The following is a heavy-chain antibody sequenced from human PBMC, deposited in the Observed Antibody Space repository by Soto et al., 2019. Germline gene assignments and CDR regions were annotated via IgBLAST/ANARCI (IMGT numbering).Heavy chain of an antibody. CDR3: ASFYGSGSVYYYYYMDF. D-gene: IGHD3-10*01. CDR2: IYYSGST. Sequence: SETLSLTCTVSGGSVSSGSYYWSWIRQPPGKGREGIGNIYYSGSTNYNPSIKSRVTISVDTSKNQFSLKLSSVTAADTAVYYCASFYGSGSVYYYYYMDFWGKGTTVTVSS. CDR1: GGSVSSGSYY. J-gene: IGHJ6*03. V-gene: IGHV4-61*01.